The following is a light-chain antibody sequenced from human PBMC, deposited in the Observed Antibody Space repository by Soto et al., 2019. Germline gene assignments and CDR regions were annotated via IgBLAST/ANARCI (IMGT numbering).Light chain of an antibody. Sequence: DIQMTQSPSPRPASLRDRANITRRASQNINSWLAWYQQKPGKAPNLLIYKASSLENGVPSRFSGSGSGTEFTLTISSLKPDESATYYCQPYNSYSRTCGQGTKVDIK. CDR1: QNINSW. V-gene: IGKV1-5*03. J-gene: IGKJ1*01. CDR3: QPYNSYSRT. CDR2: KAS.